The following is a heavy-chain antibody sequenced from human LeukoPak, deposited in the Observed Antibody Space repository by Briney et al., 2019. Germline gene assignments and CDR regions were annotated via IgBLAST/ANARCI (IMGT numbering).Heavy chain of an antibody. Sequence: PGGSLRLSCAASGFTFSSYSMNWVRQAPGKGLEWVSSISSSSSYIYYADSVKGRFTISRDNAKNSLYLQMNSLRAEDTAVYYCAKALTIDTVPHHLYYFDYWGQGTLVTVSS. J-gene: IGHJ4*02. CDR1: GFTFSSYS. D-gene: IGHD4-17*01. V-gene: IGHV3-21*01. CDR2: ISSSSSYI. CDR3: AKALTIDTVPHHLYYFDY.